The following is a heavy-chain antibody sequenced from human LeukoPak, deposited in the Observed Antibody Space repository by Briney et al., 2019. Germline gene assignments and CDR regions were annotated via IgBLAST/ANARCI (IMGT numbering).Heavy chain of an antibody. J-gene: IGHJ4*02. D-gene: IGHD6-19*01. V-gene: IGHV3-48*03. CDR2: ISSSGSTI. CDR3: ARGGYSSGWSYFDY. Sequence: GGSLRLSCAASGFTFSSYEMNWVRQAPGKGLEWVSYISSSGSTIYHADSVKGRFTISRDNAKNSLYLQMNSLRAEDTAVYYCARGGYSSGWSYFDYWGQGTLVTVSS. CDR1: GFTFSSYE.